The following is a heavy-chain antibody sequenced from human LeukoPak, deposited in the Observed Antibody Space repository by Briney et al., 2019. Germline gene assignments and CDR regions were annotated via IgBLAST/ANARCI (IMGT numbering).Heavy chain of an antibody. J-gene: IGHJ3*01. V-gene: IGHV4-39*01. CDR1: GGSISSSSYY. CDR2: IYYSGST. D-gene: IGHD6-13*01. Sequence: SETLSLTCTVSGGSISSSSYYWGWIRQPPGKGLEWIGSIYYSGSTYYNPSLKSRVTISVDTSKNQFSLKLSSVTAADTAMYYCARLSSSSNDAFDVWGQGTMVTVSS. CDR3: ARLSSSSNDAFDV.